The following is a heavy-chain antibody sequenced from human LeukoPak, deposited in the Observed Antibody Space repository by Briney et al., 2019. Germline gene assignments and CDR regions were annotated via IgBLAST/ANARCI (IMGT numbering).Heavy chain of an antibody. CDR2: INHSGST. D-gene: IGHD6-19*01. CDR3: ARVSWLDTFDY. Sequence: SETLSLTCAVYGGSFSGYYWSWIRQPPGKGLEWIGEINHSGSTNYNPSLKSRVTISVDTSKNQFSLKLSSVTAADTAVYYCARVSWLDTFDYWGQGTLVTVSS. V-gene: IGHV4-34*01. CDR1: GGSFSGYY. J-gene: IGHJ4*02.